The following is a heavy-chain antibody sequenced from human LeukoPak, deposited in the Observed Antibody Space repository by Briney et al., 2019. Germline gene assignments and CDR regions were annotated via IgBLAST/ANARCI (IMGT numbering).Heavy chain of an antibody. Sequence: SETLSLTCTVSGGSISSSSYYWGWIRQPPGKGLEWIGSIYYSGSTYYNPSLKSRVTISVDTSKNQFSLKLSSVTAADTAVYYCARHKIVATTRLYYFDYWGQGTLVTVSS. J-gene: IGHJ4*02. CDR2: IYYSGST. CDR1: GGSISSSSYY. CDR3: ARHKIVATTRLYYFDY. V-gene: IGHV4-39*01. D-gene: IGHD5-12*01.